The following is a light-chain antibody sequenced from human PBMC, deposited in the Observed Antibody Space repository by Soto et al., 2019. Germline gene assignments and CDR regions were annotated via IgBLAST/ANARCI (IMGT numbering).Light chain of an antibody. CDR2: LGS. V-gene: IGKV2-28*01. Sequence: DIVITQSALSLPGXXXXXXSXSXSSIQSLLHNNGYNYLDWYMQKPGQSPQLLIYLGSNRASGVPDRFSGSGSGTDFTLKISRVEAADVGVYYCMQALQSLTFGQGTRLEIK. CDR3: MQALQSLT. J-gene: IGKJ5*01. CDR1: QSLLHNNGYNY.